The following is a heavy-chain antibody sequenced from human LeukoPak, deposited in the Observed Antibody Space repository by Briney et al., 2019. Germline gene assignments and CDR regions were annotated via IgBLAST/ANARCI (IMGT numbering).Heavy chain of an antibody. CDR3: ARGRSVDY. Sequence: KSSETLSLTCAVCGGSFSGYYWSWIRQPPGKGLEWIGEINHSGSTNYNPSLKSRVTISVDTSKNQFSLKLSSVTAADTAVYYCARGRSVDYWGQGTLVTVSS. CDR2: INHSGST. V-gene: IGHV4-34*01. J-gene: IGHJ4*02. CDR1: GGSFSGYY.